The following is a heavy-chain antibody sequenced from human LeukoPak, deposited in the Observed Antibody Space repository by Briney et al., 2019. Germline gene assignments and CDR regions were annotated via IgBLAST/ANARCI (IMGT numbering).Heavy chain of an antibody. Sequence: SGGSLRLSCAASGFTFDDYAMHWVRQAPGKGLEWVSLISGDGGSTYYADSVRGRFTISRDNSKNSLYLQMNSLRTEDTALYYCAKDSGGLRYFDWFDYWGQGTLVTVSS. CDR2: ISGDGGST. V-gene: IGHV3-43*02. CDR1: GFTFDDYA. D-gene: IGHD3-9*01. CDR3: AKDSGGLRYFDWFDY. J-gene: IGHJ5*01.